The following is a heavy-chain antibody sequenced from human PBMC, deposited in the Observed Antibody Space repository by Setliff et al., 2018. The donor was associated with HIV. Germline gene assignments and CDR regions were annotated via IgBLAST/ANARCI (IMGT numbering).Heavy chain of an antibody. CDR3: ARVAHSSSYHYYGMDV. V-gene: IGHV1-69*05. CDR1: GGTFSSYG. D-gene: IGHD6-19*01. Sequence: ASVKVSCKASGGTFSSYGISWVRQAPGQGLEWMGAIIPMFGTGVYAQKFQGRVTITTDESRTTSYMELSSLRFEDTAVYFCARVAHSSSYHYYGMDVWGQGTTVTVS. CDR2: IIPMFGTG. J-gene: IGHJ6*02.